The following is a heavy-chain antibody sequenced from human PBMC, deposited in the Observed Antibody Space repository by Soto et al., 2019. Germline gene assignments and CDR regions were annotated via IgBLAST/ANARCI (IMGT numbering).Heavy chain of an antibody. Sequence: QLQLQESGSGLVKPSQTLSLTCAVSGGSISSGGYSWSWIRQPPGKGLEWIGYIYHSGSTYYNPSLKSRVTISVDSSKNQFSLKLSSVTAEDTALYYCARASTTVTSLDYWGQGTLVPVSS. CDR1: GGSISSGGYS. CDR3: ARASTTVTSLDY. V-gene: IGHV4-30-2*01. D-gene: IGHD4-17*01. J-gene: IGHJ4*02. CDR2: IYHSGST.